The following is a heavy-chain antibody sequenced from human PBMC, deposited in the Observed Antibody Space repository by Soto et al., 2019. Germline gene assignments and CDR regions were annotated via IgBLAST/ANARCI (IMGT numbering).Heavy chain of an antibody. CDR1: GGSISSGDYY. CDR2: IYYSGST. CDR3: ARARVAAAGTVDY. D-gene: IGHD6-13*01. Sequence: SETLSLTCTVSGGSISSGDYYWSWIRQPPGKGLEWIGYIYYSGSTYYNPSLKSRVTISVDTSKNQFSLKLSSVTAADTAVYYCARARVAAAGTVDYWGQGTLVTVSS. V-gene: IGHV4-30-4*01. J-gene: IGHJ4*02.